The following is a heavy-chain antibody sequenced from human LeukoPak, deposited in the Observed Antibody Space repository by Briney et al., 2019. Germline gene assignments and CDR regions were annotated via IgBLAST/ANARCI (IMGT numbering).Heavy chain of an antibody. Sequence: PGGSLRPSCAASGFTFSSYAMSWVRQAPGKGLEWVSAISGSGGSTYYADSVKGRFTISRDNSKNTLYLQMNSLRAEDTAVYYCAKDKFRSSLGPFDYWGQGTPVTVSS. CDR3: AKDKFRSSLGPFDY. D-gene: IGHD6-13*01. CDR2: ISGSGGST. CDR1: GFTFSSYA. V-gene: IGHV3-23*01. J-gene: IGHJ4*02.